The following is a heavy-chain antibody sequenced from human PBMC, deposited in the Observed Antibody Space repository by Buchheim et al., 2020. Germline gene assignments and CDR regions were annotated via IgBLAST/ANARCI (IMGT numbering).Heavy chain of an antibody. D-gene: IGHD3-3*01. CDR1: GFTFSSYA. Sequence: EVQLLESGGGLVQPGGSLRLSCAASGFTFSSYAMSWVRQAPGKGLEWVSAISGSGGSTYYADSVKGRFTISRDNSKNTLYLQMNSLRAEDTAVYYCANEQAGGSGYYSVYYYYYGMDVWGQGTT. V-gene: IGHV3-23*01. CDR3: ANEQAGGSGYYSVYYYYYGMDV. CDR2: ISGSGGST. J-gene: IGHJ6*02.